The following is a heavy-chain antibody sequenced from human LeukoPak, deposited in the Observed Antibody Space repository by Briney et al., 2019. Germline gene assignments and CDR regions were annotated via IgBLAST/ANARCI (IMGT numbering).Heavy chain of an antibody. CDR2: TYYRSKWYN. D-gene: IGHD6-13*01. CDR3: AREGQQLVRGGFDY. V-gene: IGHV6-1*01. Sequence: SQTLSLTCAISGDSVSSNSAAWNCLTQSPPRGLEWRGRTYYRSKWYNDYAVSVKSRITINPDTSKNQFSLQLNSVTPEDTAVYYCAREGQQLVRGGFDYWGQGTLVTVSS. CDR1: GDSVSSNSAA. J-gene: IGHJ4*02.